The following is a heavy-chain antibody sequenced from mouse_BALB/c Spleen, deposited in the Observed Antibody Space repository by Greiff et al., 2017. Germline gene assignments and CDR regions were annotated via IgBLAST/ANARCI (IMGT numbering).Heavy chain of an antibody. V-gene: IGHV14-3*02. Sequence: EVQLQESGAELVKPGASVKLSCTASGFNIKDTYMHWVKQRPEQGLEWIGRIDPANGNTKYDPKFQGKATITADTSSNTAYLQLSSLTSEDTAVYYCARGYYRYDFDYWGQGTTLTVSS. D-gene: IGHD2-14*01. CDR1: GFNIKDTY. CDR3: ARGYYRYDFDY. J-gene: IGHJ2*01. CDR2: IDPANGNT.